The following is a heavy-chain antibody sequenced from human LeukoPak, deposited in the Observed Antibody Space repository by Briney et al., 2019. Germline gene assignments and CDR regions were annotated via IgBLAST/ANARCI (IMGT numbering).Heavy chain of an antibody. CDR1: GFSFSTYA. D-gene: IGHD1-26*01. CDR2: ISGSGTIT. Sequence: GGSLRLSCAASGFSFSTYAMSWVRQAPGKGLEWVSAISGSGTITYYADSVKGRFTISRDTSKNTLYLQMKALRAEDTALYYCAKGFATYYDYWGQGTLVTVSS. V-gene: IGHV3-23*01. J-gene: IGHJ4*02. CDR3: AKGFATYYDY.